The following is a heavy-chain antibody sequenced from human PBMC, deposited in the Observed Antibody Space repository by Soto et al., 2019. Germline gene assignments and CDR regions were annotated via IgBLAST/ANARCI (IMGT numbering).Heavy chain of an antibody. J-gene: IGHJ4*02. D-gene: IGHD6-25*01. V-gene: IGHV3-48*02. CDR2: ISPSSTSI. CDR3: ATNSGAQSY. CDR1: GFTFSTHT. Sequence: GGSLRLSCAASGFTFSTHTMNLVRQAPGKGLEWVSCISPSSTSIFYADSVKGRFTISRDNAKSSLYLQMNSLRDEDTAVYYCATNSGAQSYWGLGTLVTVSS.